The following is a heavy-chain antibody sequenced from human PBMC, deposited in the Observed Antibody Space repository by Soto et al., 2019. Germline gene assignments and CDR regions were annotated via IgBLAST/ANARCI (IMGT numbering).Heavy chain of an antibody. V-gene: IGHV1-2*04. CDR3: AKDLELRAAGIYYYYGMDV. D-gene: IGHD1-7*01. CDR1: GYTFTGYY. Sequence: ASVKVSCKASGYTFTGYYMHWVRQAPGQGLEWMGWINPNSGGTNYAQKFQGWVTMTRDTSISTAYMELSRLRSDDTAVYYCAKDLELRAAGIYYYYGMDVWGQGTTVTVS. J-gene: IGHJ6*02. CDR2: INPNSGGT.